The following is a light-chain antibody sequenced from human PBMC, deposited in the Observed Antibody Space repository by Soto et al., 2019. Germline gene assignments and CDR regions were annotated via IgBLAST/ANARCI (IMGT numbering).Light chain of an antibody. CDR3: QEYDSAPLT. J-gene: IGKJ4*01. V-gene: IGKV1-27*01. CDR1: QGFSNS. Sequence: DIQMTQSPSSLTASIGDRVTISCRASQGFSNSLAWYQQKPGKVPTLLIYGASILQSGVPSRFSGSGSGPEFTLTISCLQPEDVATYFCQEYDSAPLTFGGGTKVEIK. CDR2: GAS.